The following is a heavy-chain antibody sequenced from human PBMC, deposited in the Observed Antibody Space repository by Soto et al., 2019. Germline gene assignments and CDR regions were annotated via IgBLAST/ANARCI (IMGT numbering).Heavy chain of an antibody. V-gene: IGHV4-59*12. J-gene: IGHJ5*02. D-gene: IGHD3-16*01. CDR1: CGSIDSYY. Sequence: PSETLSLTCTIFCGSIDSYYWSWIRQAPGKGLEWIGHISDRGTTTYSPSLGSRVTISVDTSRNLFSLKLSSVTVADTAVYFCARDRWASRANWFDPWGPGTQVTVSS. CDR3: ARDRWASRANWFDP. CDR2: ISDRGTT.